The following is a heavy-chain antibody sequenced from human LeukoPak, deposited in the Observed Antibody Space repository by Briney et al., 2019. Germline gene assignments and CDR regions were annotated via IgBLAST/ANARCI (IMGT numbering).Heavy chain of an antibody. V-gene: IGHV3-23*01. D-gene: IGHD5/OR15-5a*01. CDR2: ISGAGDNT. Sequence: GGSLRLSCTASGFIFRNYAMSWVRQAPGKGLEWVSTISGAGDNTNNADSVTGRFTISRDNSKNTLYLQMNSLGAEDTAVYYCAKDYSVSNWCFDLWGRGTLVTVSS. J-gene: IGHJ2*01. CDR1: GFIFRNYA. CDR3: AKDYSVSNWCFDL.